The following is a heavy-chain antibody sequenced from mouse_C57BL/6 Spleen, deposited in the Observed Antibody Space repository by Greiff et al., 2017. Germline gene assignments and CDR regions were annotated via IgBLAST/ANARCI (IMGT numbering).Heavy chain of an antibody. J-gene: IGHJ4*01. CDR2: IDPSDSYT. V-gene: IGHV1-69*01. CDR1: GYTFTSYW. Sequence: VQLQQPGAELVMPGASVKLSCKASGYTFTSYWMHWVKQRPGQGLEWIGVIDPSDSYTNYNQKFKGKSTLTVDKSSSTAYMQLSSLTSEDSAVXYCARRATGTNYYDGDYWGQGTSVTVSA. D-gene: IGHD4-1*02. CDR3: ARRATGTNYYDGDY.